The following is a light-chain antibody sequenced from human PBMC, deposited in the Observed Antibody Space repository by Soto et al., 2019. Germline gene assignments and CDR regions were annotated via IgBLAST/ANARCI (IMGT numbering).Light chain of an antibody. V-gene: IGKV3D-15*01. CDR2: GVY. CDR3: QQYNNWSPAWT. CDR1: HSLPTN. Sequence: EMVLTQSPGTLSLSLGERASLSCRASHSLPTNSLAWYQQKPGQAPRLLISGVYSRAAGIPDRFSGSGSGTQFTLTISSLQSEDFAVYYCQQYNNWSPAWTFGQGTKVDIK. J-gene: IGKJ1*01.